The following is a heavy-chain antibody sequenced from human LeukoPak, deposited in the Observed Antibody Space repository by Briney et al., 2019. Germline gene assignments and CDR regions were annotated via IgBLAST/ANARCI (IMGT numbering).Heavy chain of an antibody. V-gene: IGHV1-18*01. CDR1: GYTCTSYG. D-gene: IGHD1-14*01. CDR3: ARDRNRLVLRDYYMDV. Sequence: ASVKVSCKASGYTCTSYGISWVRQAPGQGLEWMGWISAYNGNTNYAQKLQGRVTMTTDTSTSTAYMELRSLRSDDTAVYYCARDRNRLVLRDYYMDVWGKGTTVTVSS. J-gene: IGHJ6*03. CDR2: ISAYNGNT.